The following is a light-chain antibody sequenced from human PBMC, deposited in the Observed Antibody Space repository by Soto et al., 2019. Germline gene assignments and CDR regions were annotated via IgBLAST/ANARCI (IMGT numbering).Light chain of an antibody. CDR3: AGWEYSLNGIWV. CDR1: SSNVGSND. CDR2: VKN. J-gene: IGLJ3*02. Sequence: QSVLTQPPSASGTPGQRVTISCSGSSSNVGSNDVNWYQQHPRAVTNLLIFVKNQRPSGAPGPFSASNSGTSASLAISGLQPEDEAADDCAGWEYSLNGIWVFGGGTKLTVL. V-gene: IGLV1-44*01.